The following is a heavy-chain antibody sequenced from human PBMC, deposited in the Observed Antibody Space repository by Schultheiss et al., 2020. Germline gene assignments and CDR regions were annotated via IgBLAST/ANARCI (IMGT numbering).Heavy chain of an antibody. CDR3: ARVRAAAGIDY. D-gene: IGHD6-13*01. CDR1: GGSISSYY. J-gene: IGHJ4*02. V-gene: IGHV4-59*12. CDR2: IYYSGST. Sequence: SQTLSLTCTVSGGSISSYYWSWIRQPPGKGLEWIGYIYYSGSTNYNPSLKSRVTISVDTSKNQFSLKLSSVTAADTAVYYCARVRAAAGIDYWGQGTLVTVSS.